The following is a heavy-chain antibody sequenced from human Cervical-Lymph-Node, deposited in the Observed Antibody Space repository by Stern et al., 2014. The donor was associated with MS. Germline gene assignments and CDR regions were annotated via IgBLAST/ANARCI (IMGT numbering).Heavy chain of an antibody. Sequence: QVQLLQPGAAVKKPGASVKVSCKASGYPFTGYYVHWVRQAPGPGLAWMGWINPDSGGTNYAQKFQGRVTMTRDTSISTAYMELSSLISDDTAVYYCARVCPYSGSFGPSDYWGQGTLVTVSS. CDR3: ARVCPYSGSFGPSDY. V-gene: IGHV1-2*02. J-gene: IGHJ4*02. CDR2: INPDSGGT. D-gene: IGHD1-26*01. CDR1: GYPFTGYY.